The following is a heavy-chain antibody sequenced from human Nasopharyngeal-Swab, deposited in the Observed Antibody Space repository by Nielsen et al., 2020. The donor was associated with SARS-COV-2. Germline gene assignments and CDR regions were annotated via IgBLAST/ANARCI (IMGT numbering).Heavy chain of an antibody. D-gene: IGHD3-3*01. CDR3: ARETYYDFWSGYPPRYYYYYYGMDV. J-gene: IGHJ6*02. CDR2: INPSGGST. CDR1: GYTFTSYY. V-gene: IGHV1-46*01. Sequence: ASVTVSCQASGYTFTSYYMHWVRQSPGQWLVWMLLINPSGGSTSYAQKFQGRVTMTRDTSTSTVYMELSSLRSEDTAVYYCARETYYDFWSGYPPRYYYYYYGMDVWGQGTTVTVSS.